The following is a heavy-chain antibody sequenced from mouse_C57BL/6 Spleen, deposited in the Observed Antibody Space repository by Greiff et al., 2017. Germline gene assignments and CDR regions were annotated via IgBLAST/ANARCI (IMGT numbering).Heavy chain of an antibody. V-gene: IGHV5-17*01. D-gene: IGHD1-1*01. CDR2: ISSGSSTI. CDR1: GFTFSDYG. CDR3: ARGYYGKAMDY. J-gene: IGHJ4*01. Sequence: EVQLQESGGGLVKPGGSLKLSCAASGFTFSDYGMHWVRQAPEKGLEWVAYISSGSSTIYYADTVKGRFTISRDNAKNTLFLQMTSLRSEDTAMYYCARGYYGKAMDYWGQGTSVTVSS.